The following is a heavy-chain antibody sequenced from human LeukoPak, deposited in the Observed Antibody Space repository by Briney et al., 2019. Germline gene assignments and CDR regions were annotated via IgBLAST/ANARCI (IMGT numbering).Heavy chain of an antibody. CDR2: IYYSGST. CDR3: ARENPITIFGVVIDDAFDI. CDR1: GGSISSGGYY. Sequence: PSETLSLTCTVSGGSISSGGYYWSWIRQHPGKGLERIGYIYYSGSTYYNPSLKSRVTISVDTSKNQFSLKLSSVTAADTAVYYCARENPITIFGVVIDDAFDIWGQGTMVTVSS. V-gene: IGHV4-31*03. D-gene: IGHD3-3*01. J-gene: IGHJ3*02.